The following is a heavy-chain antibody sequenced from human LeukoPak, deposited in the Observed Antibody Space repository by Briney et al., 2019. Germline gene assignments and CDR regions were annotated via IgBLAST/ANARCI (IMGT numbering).Heavy chain of an antibody. D-gene: IGHD4-17*01. CDR2: IYYSGST. V-gene: IGHV4-4*07. CDR3: ASSYGDYGGLDY. Sequence: SETLSLTCTVSGGSISSYYWSWIRQPAGKGLEWIGSIYYSGSTYYNPSLESRVTISVDTSKNQFSLRLSSVTAADTAVYYCASSYGDYGGLDYWGQGTLVTVSS. J-gene: IGHJ4*02. CDR1: GGSISSYY.